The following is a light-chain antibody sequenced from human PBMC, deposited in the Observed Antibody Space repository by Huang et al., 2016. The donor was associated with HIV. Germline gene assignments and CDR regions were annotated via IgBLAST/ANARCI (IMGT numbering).Light chain of an antibody. J-gene: IGKJ4*01. CDR1: QSVSSY. CDR2: DAS. V-gene: IGKV3-11*01. Sequence: EIVLTQSPATLSLSPGERATLSYRASQSVSSYLAWYQQKPGQAPRLLIYDASNRATGIPARFSGSGSGTDFTLTISSLEPEDFALYYCQQRSTWPVTFGGGTKVEIK. CDR3: QQRSTWPVT.